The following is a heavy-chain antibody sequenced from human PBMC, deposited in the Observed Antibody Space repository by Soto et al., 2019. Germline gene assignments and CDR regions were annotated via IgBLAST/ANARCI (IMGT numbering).Heavy chain of an antibody. CDR3: ASDAKIHYDILARSNPEYYSYGMDV. Sequence: TSETLSLTCTVSGGSISSSSYYWGWIRQPPGKGLEWIGSIYYSGSTYYNPSLKSRVTISVDTSKNQFSLKLSSVTAADTAVYYCASDAKIHYDILARSNPEYYSYGMDVWGQGTTVT. J-gene: IGHJ6*01. D-gene: IGHD3-9*01. CDR1: GGSISSSSYY. CDR2: IYYSGST. V-gene: IGHV4-39*01.